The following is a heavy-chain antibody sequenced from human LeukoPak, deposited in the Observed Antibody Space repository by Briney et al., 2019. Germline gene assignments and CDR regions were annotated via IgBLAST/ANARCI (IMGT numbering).Heavy chain of an antibody. CDR3: ARDTGDYNAFAI. V-gene: IGHV3-48*01. D-gene: IGHD4-17*01. CDR1: GFTFSSYS. Sequence: GGSLRLSCAASGFTFSSYSLNWVRQPPGKGQEWVSYISSSSSTIYYSDSVMGRFTISRDNAKNSLYLQMNSLRAEDTAVYYCARDTGDYNAFAIWGQGTMVTVSS. CDR2: ISSSSSTI. J-gene: IGHJ3*02.